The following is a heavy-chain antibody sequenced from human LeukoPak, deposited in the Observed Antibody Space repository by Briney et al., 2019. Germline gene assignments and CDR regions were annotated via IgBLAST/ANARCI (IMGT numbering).Heavy chain of an antibody. V-gene: IGHV3-43D*03. CDR2: ISWDGGST. CDR3: AKDEGGASTGPIDY. J-gene: IGHJ4*02. CDR1: GFTFDDYA. D-gene: IGHD1-14*01. Sequence: GGSLRLSCAASGFTFDDYAMHWVRQAPGKGLEWVSLISWDGGSTYYADSVKGRFTISRDNSKNSLYLQMNSLRAEDTALYYCAKDEGGASTGPIDYWGQGTLVTVSS.